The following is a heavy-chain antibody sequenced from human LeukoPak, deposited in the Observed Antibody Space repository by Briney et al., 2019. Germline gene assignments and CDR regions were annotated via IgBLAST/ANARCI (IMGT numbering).Heavy chain of an antibody. CDR2: IKSKAGGGTP. Sequence: GGSLRLSCAASGFTFIDAWMSWVRQAPGKGLEWVGRIKSKAGGGTPDYAAPVKGRFTISRDDSQNTLYEQMDSLTTDDTAVYYCATIRDSSSWAFDYWGQGTLVTVSS. V-gene: IGHV3-15*01. D-gene: IGHD6-13*01. CDR1: GFTFIDAW. CDR3: ATIRDSSSWAFDY. J-gene: IGHJ4*02.